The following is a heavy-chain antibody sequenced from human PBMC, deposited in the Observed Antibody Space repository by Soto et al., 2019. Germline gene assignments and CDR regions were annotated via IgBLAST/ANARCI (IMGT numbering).Heavy chain of an antibody. Sequence: EVQLVESGAGLIQPGGSLRLSCAASGFTFSTYEMNWVRQAPGQGLEWVSYISSSAFTMYYADSVKGRFTISRDNAKSSLYLHMDSLRAEDTAVYYCPRDGGITVVGFDYWGQGTLVTVSS. D-gene: IGHD6-19*01. J-gene: IGHJ4*02. V-gene: IGHV3-48*03. CDR1: GFTFSTYE. CDR2: ISSSAFTM. CDR3: PRDGGITVVGFDY.